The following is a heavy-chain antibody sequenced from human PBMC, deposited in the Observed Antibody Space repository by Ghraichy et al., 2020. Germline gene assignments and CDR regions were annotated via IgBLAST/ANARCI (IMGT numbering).Heavy chain of an antibody. CDR2: ITGRSDTT. CDR3: VKDWGNYGSGSYDYFDY. D-gene: IGHD3-10*01. CDR1: GFSFSNFA. Sequence: GGSLRLSCAASGFSFSNFAMTWVRQAPGKGLEWVSTITGRSDTTYYADSVKGRLTIARDNSRSTLYVQMSSLRADDTAIYYCVKDWGNYGSGSYDYFDYWGQGTLVTVSS. V-gene: IGHV3-23*01. J-gene: IGHJ4*02.